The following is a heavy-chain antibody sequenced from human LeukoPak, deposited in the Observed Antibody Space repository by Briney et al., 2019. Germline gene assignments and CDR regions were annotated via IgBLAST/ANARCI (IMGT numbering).Heavy chain of an antibody. CDR3: ARGSPTFDFWSGYWGVGAFDI. CDR1: GGSISRYY. Sequence: SETLSLTCTVSGGSISRYYWSWIRQPAGKGLEWIGRIYTSGSTNYNPSLKSRVTMSVDTSKNQFSLKLSSVTAADTAVYYCARGSPTFDFWSGYWGVGAFDIWGQGTMVTVSS. CDR2: IYTSGST. J-gene: IGHJ3*02. V-gene: IGHV4-4*07. D-gene: IGHD3-3*01.